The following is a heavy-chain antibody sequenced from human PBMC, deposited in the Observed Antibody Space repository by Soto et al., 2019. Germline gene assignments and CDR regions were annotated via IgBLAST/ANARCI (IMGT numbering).Heavy chain of an antibody. V-gene: IGHV3-7*02. J-gene: IGHJ4*02. D-gene: IGHD6-19*01. CDR3: ASVRAGY. CDR2: INQDGSEK. CDR1: GFTFSNSW. Sequence: AGGSLILSCAASGFTFSNSWMNWVRQAPGKGLEWVANINQDGSEKYYVDSVKGRFTISRDNTKNSLYLQMNSLRAEDTAVYYCASVRAGYWGQGTLVTVSS.